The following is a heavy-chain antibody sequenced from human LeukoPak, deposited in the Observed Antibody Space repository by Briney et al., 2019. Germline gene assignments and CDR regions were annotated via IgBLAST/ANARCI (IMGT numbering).Heavy chain of an antibody. CDR2: INHGGST. CDR3: ARSPVGYCSGGSCYRDY. V-gene: IGHV4-34*01. Sequence: SETLSLTCAVYGGSFSGYYWSWIRQPPGKGLEWIGEINHGGSTNYNPSLKSRATISVDTSKNQFSLKLSSVTAADTAVYYCARSPVGYCSGGSCYRDYWGQGTLVTVSS. D-gene: IGHD2-15*01. CDR1: GGSFSGYY. J-gene: IGHJ4*02.